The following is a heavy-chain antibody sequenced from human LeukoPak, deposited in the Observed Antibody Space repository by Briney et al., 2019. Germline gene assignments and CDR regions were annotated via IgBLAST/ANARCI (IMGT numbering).Heavy chain of an antibody. CDR2: INPNSGGT. CDR3: ARGFVYRGGDCYQSERAFDI. V-gene: IGHV1-2*02. D-gene: IGHD2-21*01. CDR1: GYTFTGYY. J-gene: IGHJ3*02. Sequence: GASVKVSCKASGYTFTGYYMHWVRQAPGQGLEWMGWINPNSGGTKYAQKFQGRVTMTTDTSISTAYMELSGLRSDDMAVYYCARGFVYRGGDCYQSERAFDIWGQGTMVSVSS.